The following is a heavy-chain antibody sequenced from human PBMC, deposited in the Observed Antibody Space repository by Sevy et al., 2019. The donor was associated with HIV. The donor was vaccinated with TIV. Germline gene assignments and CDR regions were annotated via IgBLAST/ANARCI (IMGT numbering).Heavy chain of an antibody. CDR1: GFTFSSYG. J-gene: IGHJ3*02. CDR3: AKDNSSVLRFLEWLLYRGGIDAFDI. Sequence: GGSLRLSCAASGFTFSSYGMHWVRQAPGKGLEWVAVISYDGSNKYYADSVKGRFTISRDNSKNTRYLQMNSLRAEDTAVYYCAKDNSSVLRFLEWLLYRGGIDAFDIWGQGTMVTVSS. CDR2: ISYDGSNK. V-gene: IGHV3-30*18. D-gene: IGHD3-3*01.